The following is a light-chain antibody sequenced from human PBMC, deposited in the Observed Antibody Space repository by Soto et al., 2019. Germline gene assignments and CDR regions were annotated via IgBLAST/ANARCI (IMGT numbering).Light chain of an antibody. J-gene: IGLJ1*01. CDR2: EVS. V-gene: IGLV2-8*01. Sequence: QSVLTQPPSASGSPGQSVTISCTGTSSDVGGYDYVPWYQQHPGKAPKLMIFEVSKRPSGVPDRFSGSKSGNTASLTVSGLQAEDEADYYCSSYAGNTNGVFGTGTRSPS. CDR1: SSDVGGYDY. CDR3: SSYAGNTNGV.